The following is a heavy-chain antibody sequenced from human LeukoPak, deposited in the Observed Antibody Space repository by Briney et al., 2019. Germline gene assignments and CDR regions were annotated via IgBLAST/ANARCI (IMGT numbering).Heavy chain of an antibody. CDR3: ARGVGLTQGGAFDF. Sequence: SETLSLTCTVSGGSISSGSYYWSWIRQPAGKGLEWIGRIYTSGSTNYNPSLKSRVTISVDTSKNQFSLKLTSVTAADTAVYYCARGVGLTQGGAFDFWGQGTLVTVSS. CDR1: GGSISSGSYY. CDR2: IYTSGST. J-gene: IGHJ4*02. V-gene: IGHV4-61*02. D-gene: IGHD3-16*01.